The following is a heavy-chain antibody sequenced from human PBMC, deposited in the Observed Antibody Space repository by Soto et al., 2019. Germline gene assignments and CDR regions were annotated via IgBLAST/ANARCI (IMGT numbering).Heavy chain of an antibody. J-gene: IGHJ3*02. CDR2: IKSKTDGGTT. Sequence: GGSLRLSCAASGFTFSNAWMSWVRQAPGKGLEWVGRIKSKTDGGTTDYAAPVKGRFTISRDDSKNTLYLQMSSLKTEDTAVYYCTTVGLWFGSDAFDIWGQGTMVTVSS. CDR3: TTVGLWFGSDAFDI. CDR1: GFTFSNAW. V-gene: IGHV3-15*01. D-gene: IGHD3-10*01.